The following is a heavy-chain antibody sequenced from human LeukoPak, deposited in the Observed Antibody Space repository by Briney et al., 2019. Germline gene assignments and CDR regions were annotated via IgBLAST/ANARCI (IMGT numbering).Heavy chain of an antibody. Sequence: GASVKVSCKASGYTFTGYYMHWVRQAPGQGLEWMGRINPNSGGTNYAQKLQGRVTMTRDTSISTAYMELSRLRSDDTAVYYCASDQPSVLRYFDWLAGNFDYWGQGTLVTVSS. CDR3: ASDQPSVLRYFDWLAGNFDY. V-gene: IGHV1-2*06. CDR2: INPNSGGT. CDR1: GYTFTGYY. J-gene: IGHJ4*02. D-gene: IGHD3-9*01.